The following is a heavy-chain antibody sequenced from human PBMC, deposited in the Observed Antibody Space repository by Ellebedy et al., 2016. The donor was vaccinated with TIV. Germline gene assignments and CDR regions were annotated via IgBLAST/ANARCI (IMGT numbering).Heavy chain of an antibody. CDR3: ARQGATSDAFDI. D-gene: IGHD1-26*01. CDR1: GYSFSNYW. Sequence: GESLKISCQGSGYSFSNYWIAWVRQMPGKGLEWMGTIFPDDSDIAYSPSFQGQVTISADKSITTAYLHCSNLKASDTALYYCARQGATSDAFDIWGQGTMVTVSP. J-gene: IGHJ3*02. V-gene: IGHV5-51*01. CDR2: IFPDDSDI.